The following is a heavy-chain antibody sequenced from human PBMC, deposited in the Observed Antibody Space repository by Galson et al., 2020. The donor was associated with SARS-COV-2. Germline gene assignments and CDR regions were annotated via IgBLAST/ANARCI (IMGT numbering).Heavy chain of an antibody. J-gene: IGHJ4*02. CDR1: GYSISRGYY. CDR2: IYHSGST. CDR3: ARDHRSGSYYEVGDY. D-gene: IGHD1-26*01. Sequence: SQTLSLTCTVSGYSISRGYYWGWIRQPPGKGLEWIGSIYHSGSTYYNPSLKSRVTISVDTSKNQFSLKLSPVTAADTAVYYCARDHRSGSYYEVGDYWGQGTLVTVSS. V-gene: IGHV4-38-2*02.